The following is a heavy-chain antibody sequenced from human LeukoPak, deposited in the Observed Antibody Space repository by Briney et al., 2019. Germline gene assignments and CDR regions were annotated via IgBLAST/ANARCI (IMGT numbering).Heavy chain of an antibody. V-gene: IGHV4-39*07. CDR2: INHSGST. CDR1: GGSISSGGYY. Sequence: SETLSLTCTVSGGSISSGGYYWSWIRQPPGKGLEWIGEINHSGSTNYNPSLKSRVTISVDTSKNQFSLKLSSVTAADTAVYYCARDPLISSGYYSITKPFVFDIWGQGTMVTVSS. D-gene: IGHD3-22*01. J-gene: IGHJ3*02. CDR3: ARDPLISSGYYSITKPFVFDI.